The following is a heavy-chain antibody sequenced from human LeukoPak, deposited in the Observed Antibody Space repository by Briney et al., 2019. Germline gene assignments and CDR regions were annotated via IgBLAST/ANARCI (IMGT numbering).Heavy chain of an antibody. Sequence: PSQTLSLTCAVSGGSISSGGYSWSWIRQPPGKGLEWIGYIYHSGSTYYNPSLKSRVTISVDRSKNQFSLKLSSVTAADTAVYYCARYCGGGSCSPRRFDYWGRGPLVTVSS. CDR3: ARYCGGGSCSPRRFDY. V-gene: IGHV4-30-2*01. CDR1: GGSISSGGYS. CDR2: IYHSGST. D-gene: IGHD2-15*01. J-gene: IGHJ4*02.